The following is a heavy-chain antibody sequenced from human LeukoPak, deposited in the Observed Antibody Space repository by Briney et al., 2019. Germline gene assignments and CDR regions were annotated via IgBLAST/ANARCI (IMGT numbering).Heavy chain of an antibody. CDR1: GYSISSGYY. D-gene: IGHD3-22*01. CDR3: TRGSIAYYYMDV. CDR2: IYHSGKS. V-gene: IGHV4-38-2*02. Sequence: SETLSLTCIVSGYSISSGYYWDWIRQPPGKGLEWIASIYHSGKSYYNPSLKSRVTISIDTSKNQFSLELKSVTAADTAVYYCTRGSIAYYYMDVWGKGTTATISS. J-gene: IGHJ6*03.